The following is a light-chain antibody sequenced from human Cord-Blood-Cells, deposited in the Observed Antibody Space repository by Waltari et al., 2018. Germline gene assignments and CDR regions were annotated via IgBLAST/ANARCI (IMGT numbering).Light chain of an antibody. J-gene: IGLJ3*02. V-gene: IGLV6-57*03. CDR2: EDN. CDR1: SGSIASNY. Sequence: NFMLTQPHSVSESPANTVTISCTRSSGSIASNYVQWYQQRPGSAPTTVIYEDNQRPSGVPDRFSSSIDSSSNSASLTISGLKTEDEDDYYCQSYDSSNQVFGGGTKLTVL. CDR3: QSYDSSNQV.